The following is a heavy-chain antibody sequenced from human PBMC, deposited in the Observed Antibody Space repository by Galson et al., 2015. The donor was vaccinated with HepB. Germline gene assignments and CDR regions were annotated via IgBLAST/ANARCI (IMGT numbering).Heavy chain of an antibody. Sequence: SLRLSCAASGFTFSSYGMHWVRQAPGKGLEWVAVISYDGSNKYYADSVKGRFTISRDNSKNTLYLQMNSLRAEDTAVYYCAKDLEQQLAKPGYYYYGMDVWGQGTTVTVSS. CDR3: AKDLEQQLAKPGYYYYGMDV. D-gene: IGHD6-13*01. CDR1: GFTFSSYG. CDR2: ISYDGSNK. V-gene: IGHV3-30*18. J-gene: IGHJ6*02.